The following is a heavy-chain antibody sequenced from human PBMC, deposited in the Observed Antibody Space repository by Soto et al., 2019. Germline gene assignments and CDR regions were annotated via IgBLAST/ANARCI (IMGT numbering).Heavy chain of an antibody. CDR3: ARVMAYWGGDCYPDY. CDR1: GFTFSSDS. Sequence: EVPLVESGGGLVKPGGSLRLSCAASGFTFSSDSMNWVRQAPGKGLEWVSCISSSSSYIYNADSVKGRLTISRDNAKNTPYLQMTSVRAEDTAVYYCARVMAYWGGDCYPDYWGQGTVVTVSS. D-gene: IGHD2-21*02. J-gene: IGHJ4*02. V-gene: IGHV3-21*01. CDR2: ISSSSSYI.